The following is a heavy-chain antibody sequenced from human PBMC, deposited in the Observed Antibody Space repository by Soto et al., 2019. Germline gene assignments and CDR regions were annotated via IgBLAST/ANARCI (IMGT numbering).Heavy chain of an antibody. CDR3: AGGSSSAWIDF. Sequence: PSETLSLTCTVSGGSISSSSYYWGWIRQPPGKGLEWIGSIYYSGNTYYNPSLKSRVTISVDTSKNQFSMRLNSVTATDTAVYFCAGGSSSAWIDFWGQGTLVTVSS. V-gene: IGHV4-39*01. J-gene: IGHJ4*02. CDR1: GGSISSSSYY. D-gene: IGHD6-25*01. CDR2: IYYSGNT.